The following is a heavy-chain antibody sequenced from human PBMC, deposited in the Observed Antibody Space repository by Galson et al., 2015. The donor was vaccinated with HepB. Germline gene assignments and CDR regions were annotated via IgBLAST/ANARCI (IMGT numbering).Heavy chain of an antibody. CDR2: IDPSDSYI. Sequence: QSGAEVKKPGESLRISCKGSGYTFTTYWISWVRQMPGKGLEWMGRIDPSDSYINYSPSFQGQVTISADKSISTAYLQWSSLKASDTAMYYCARGYFDWLPSYGMDVWGQGTTVTVSS. V-gene: IGHV5-10-1*04. CDR1: GYTFTTYW. J-gene: IGHJ6*02. D-gene: IGHD3-9*01. CDR3: ARGYFDWLPSYGMDV.